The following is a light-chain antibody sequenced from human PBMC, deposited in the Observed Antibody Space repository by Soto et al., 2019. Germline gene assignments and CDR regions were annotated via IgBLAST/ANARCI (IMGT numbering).Light chain of an antibody. V-gene: IGKV3-11*01. CDR1: QSVRSSH. Sequence: EIVLTQSPGTLSLSPGERATLSCRASQSVRSSHLAWYQQSPGQAPRLLLYDASNRATGIPARFSGSGSGTDFTLTISSLEPEDFAVYYCQQRSNWPRTFGQGTKLEIK. CDR2: DAS. CDR3: QQRSNWPRT. J-gene: IGKJ2*01.